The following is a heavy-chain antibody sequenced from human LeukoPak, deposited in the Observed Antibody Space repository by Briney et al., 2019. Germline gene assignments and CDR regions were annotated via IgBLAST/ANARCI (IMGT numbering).Heavy chain of an antibody. CDR1: GVSISTYY. V-gene: IGHV4-4*07. J-gene: IGHJ5*02. Sequence: SETLSLTCTVSGVSISTYYWSWIRQPAGKDLEWIGHIYSSGSTNYNPSLKSRVTMSVDTSKNQLSLKLNSVTAADTAVYYCARGYGSGSNWFDPWGQGTLVIVSS. CDR2: IYSSGST. D-gene: IGHD3-10*01. CDR3: ARGYGSGSNWFDP.